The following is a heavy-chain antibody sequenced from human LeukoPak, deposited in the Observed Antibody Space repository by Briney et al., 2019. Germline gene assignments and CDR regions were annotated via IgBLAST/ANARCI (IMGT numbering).Heavy chain of an antibody. D-gene: IGHD3-16*02. CDR2: ISSSGSTI. Sequence: PGGSLRLSCAASGFTFSDYYMSWIRQAPGKGLEWVSYISSSGSTIYYADSVKGRFTISRDNSKNTVDLLVNSLRAEDTAVYYCARVWELSYDYWGQGILVTVSS. J-gene: IGHJ4*02. CDR1: GFTFSDYY. V-gene: IGHV3-11*01. CDR3: ARVWELSYDY.